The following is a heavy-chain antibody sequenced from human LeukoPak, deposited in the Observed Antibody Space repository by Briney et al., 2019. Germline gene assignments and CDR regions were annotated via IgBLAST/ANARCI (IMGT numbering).Heavy chain of an antibody. CDR3: AKSGSPWHNWFDP. Sequence: GGSLRLSCAASGFTFSDHYMDWVRQAPGKGLEWVGRSTNKGDSYTTDYAASVKGRFTISRDHSKNLLYLQMNSLKTEDTAVYYCAKSGSPWHNWFDPWGQGTLVTVSS. V-gene: IGHV3-72*01. CDR1: GFTFSDHY. J-gene: IGHJ5*02. CDR2: STNKGDSYTT. D-gene: IGHD1-26*01.